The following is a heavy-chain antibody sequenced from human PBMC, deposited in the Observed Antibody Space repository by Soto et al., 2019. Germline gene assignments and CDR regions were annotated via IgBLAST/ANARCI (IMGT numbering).Heavy chain of an antibody. CDR1: GFTFTSYG. CDR3: AKDIWNGLALAATRGMDV. Sequence: QVQLVESGGGVVQPGGSLRLACAASGFTFTSYGMHWVRQAPGKGLEWVAVISDDESNTYYADSVKGRFTISRDNSNNTLYLQMNSLRIDDTAVYYCAKDIWNGLALAATRGMDVWGQGTTVTVSS. D-gene: IGHD2-15*01. CDR2: ISDDESNT. V-gene: IGHV3-30*18. J-gene: IGHJ6*02.